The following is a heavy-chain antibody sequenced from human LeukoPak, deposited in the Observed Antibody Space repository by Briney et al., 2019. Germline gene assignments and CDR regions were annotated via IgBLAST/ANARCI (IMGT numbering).Heavy chain of an antibody. V-gene: IGHV3-23*01. D-gene: IGHD5-12*01. CDR1: GFTFSSYA. CDR2: ISGSGGST. CDR3: AKGGVRGYDFDY. J-gene: IGHJ4*02. Sequence: PPGGSLRLSCAASGFTFSSYAMSWVRKAPGKGLEWVSAISGSGGSTYYADSVKGRFTISRDNSKNTLYLQMNSLRAEDTAVYYCAKGGVRGYDFDYWGQGTLVTVSS.